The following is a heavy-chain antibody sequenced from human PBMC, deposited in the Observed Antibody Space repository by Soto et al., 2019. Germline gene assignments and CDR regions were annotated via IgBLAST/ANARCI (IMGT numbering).Heavy chain of an antibody. CDR3: ARVVAVLWFGELTTDSGNWFDP. D-gene: IGHD3-10*01. Sequence: SETLSLTCTVSGGSISSYYWSWIRQPPGKGLEWIGYIYYSGSTNYNPSLKSRVTISVDTSKNQFSLKLGSVTAADTAVYYCARVVAVLWFGELTTDSGNWFDPWGQGTLVTVSS. V-gene: IGHV4-59*01. CDR2: IYYSGST. CDR1: GGSISSYY. J-gene: IGHJ5*02.